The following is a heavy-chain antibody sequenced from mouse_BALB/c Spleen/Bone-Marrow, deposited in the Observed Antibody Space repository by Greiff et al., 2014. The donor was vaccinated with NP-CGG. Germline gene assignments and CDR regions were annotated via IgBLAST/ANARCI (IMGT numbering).Heavy chain of an antibody. CDR3: ARGNWDFAY. CDR2: IYTYSGGT. V-gene: IGHV1S29*02. Sequence: EVKLMESGPELVRPGASVKISCKASGYTFTDYNIYWVKQSHGKSLEWIGYIYTYSGGTGYNQKFKSKATLTVDNSSTTAYMELRSLTSEDSAVYYCARGNWDFAYWGQGTLVTVST. CDR1: GYTFTDYN. D-gene: IGHD4-1*01. J-gene: IGHJ3*01.